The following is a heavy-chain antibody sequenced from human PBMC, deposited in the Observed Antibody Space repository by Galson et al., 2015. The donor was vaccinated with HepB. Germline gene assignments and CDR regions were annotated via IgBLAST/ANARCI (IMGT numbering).Heavy chain of an antibody. CDR2: FDPEDGET. J-gene: IGHJ5*02. CDR3: ATYIWFGELNWFDP. Sequence: SVKVSCKVSGYTLTELSMHWVRQAPGKGLEWMGGFDPEDGETIYAQKFQGRVTMTEDTSTDTAYMELSSLRSEDTAVYYCATYIWFGELNWFDPWGRGTLVTVSS. V-gene: IGHV1-24*01. CDR1: GYTLTELS. D-gene: IGHD3-10*01.